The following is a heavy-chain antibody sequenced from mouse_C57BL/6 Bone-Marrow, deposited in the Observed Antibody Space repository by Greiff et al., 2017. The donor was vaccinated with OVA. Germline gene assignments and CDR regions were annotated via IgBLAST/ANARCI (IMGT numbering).Heavy chain of an antibody. CDR1: GYTFTSYW. V-gene: IGHV1-69*01. CDR2: IDPSDSYT. J-gene: IGHJ4*01. D-gene: IGHD2-3*01. Sequence: VKLQQPGAELVMPGASVKLSCKASGYTFTSYWMHWVKQRPGQGLEWIGEIDPSDSYTNYNQKFKGKSTLTVDKSSSTAYMQLSSLTSEDSAVYYCARDGYDAMDYWGQGTSVTVSS. CDR3: ARDGYDAMDY.